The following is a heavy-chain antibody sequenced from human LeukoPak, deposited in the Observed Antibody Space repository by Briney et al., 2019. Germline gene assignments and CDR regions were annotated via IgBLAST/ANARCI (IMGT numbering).Heavy chain of an antibody. Sequence: AGSLRRSCAASGFTFSDYYMSWIRQAPGKGLEWVSYISSSGSTIYYADSVKGRFTISRDNAKNSLYLQMNSLRAEDTAVYYCGRERSSSTSWTFDPWGQGTLVTVSS. J-gene: IGHJ5*02. V-gene: IGHV3-11*01. D-gene: IGHD2-2*01. CDR2: ISSSGSTI. CDR3: GRERSSSTSWTFDP. CDR1: GFTFSDYY.